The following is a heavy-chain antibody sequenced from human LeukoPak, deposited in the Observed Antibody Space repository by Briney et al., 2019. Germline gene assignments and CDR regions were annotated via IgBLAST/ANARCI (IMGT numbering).Heavy chain of an antibody. Sequence: PSETLSLTCAVYGGSFSGYYWSWIRQPPGKGLEWIGEINHSGSTNYNPSLKSRVTISVDTSKNQFSLKLSSVTAADTAVYYCARVSGELRHYFDYWGQGTLVTVSS. CDR3: ARVSGELRHYFDY. J-gene: IGHJ4*02. CDR2: INHSGST. V-gene: IGHV4-34*01. D-gene: IGHD1-26*01. CDR1: GGSFSGYY.